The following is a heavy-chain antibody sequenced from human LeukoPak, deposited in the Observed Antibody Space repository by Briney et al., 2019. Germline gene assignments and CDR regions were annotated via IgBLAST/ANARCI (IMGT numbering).Heavy chain of an antibody. D-gene: IGHD4-23*01. V-gene: IGHV3-21*01. CDR3: ARPYLRGTVVNNWFDP. CDR2: ISSSSSYI. J-gene: IGHJ5*02. CDR1: GFTFSSYS. Sequence: GGSLRLSCAASGFTFSSYSMNWVRQAPGKGLEWVSLISSSSSYIYYADSVKGRFTISRDNAKNSLYLQINSLRVEDTAVYYSARPYLRGTVVNNWFDPWGQGTLVTVSS.